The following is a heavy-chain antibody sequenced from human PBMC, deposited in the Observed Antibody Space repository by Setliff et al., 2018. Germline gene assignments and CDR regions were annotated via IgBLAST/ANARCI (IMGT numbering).Heavy chain of an antibody. D-gene: IGHD2-8*01. J-gene: IGHJ4*02. CDR1: GGSIRSGSFY. CDR2: VHASGSP. Sequence: SETLSLTCTVSGGSIRSGSFYWSWIRQSAEKGLEWIGRVHASGSPNYNPSFKGRVTISLDTSTNQFSLILTSVTAADTAVYYCLRLVRYCSRTTCQRTLGDEVWGQGTLVTVSS. V-gene: IGHV4-61*02. CDR3: LRLVRYCSRTTCQRTLGDEV.